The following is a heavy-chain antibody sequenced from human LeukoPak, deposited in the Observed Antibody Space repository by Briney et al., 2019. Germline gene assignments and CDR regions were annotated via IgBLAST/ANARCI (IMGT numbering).Heavy chain of an antibody. V-gene: IGHV4-34*01. CDR2: TNHSGST. J-gene: IGHJ3*02. Sequence: SETLSLTCAVYGGSFSGYYWSWIRQPPGKGLEWIGETNHSGSTNYNPSHKSRVTISVDTSKNQFSLKLSSVTAADTAVYYCARGKLRGYSGYAAFDIWGQGTMVTVSS. CDR1: GGSFSGYY. CDR3: ARGKLRGYSGYAAFDI. D-gene: IGHD5-12*01.